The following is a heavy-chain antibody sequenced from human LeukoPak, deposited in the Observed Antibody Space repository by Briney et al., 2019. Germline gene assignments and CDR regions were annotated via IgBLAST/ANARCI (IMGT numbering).Heavy chain of an antibody. J-gene: IGHJ4*02. CDR1: GFTFSSQG. V-gene: IGHV3-30*18. CDR2: ISYDGSNK. Sequence: GGSLRLSCAASGFTFSSQGMHWVRQAPGKELEWVAVISYDGSNKYYADSVKGRFTISRDNSKNTLYLQMNSLRAEDTAVYYCAKDLGGLDYWGQGTLVTVSS. CDR3: AKDLGGLDY. D-gene: IGHD3-16*01.